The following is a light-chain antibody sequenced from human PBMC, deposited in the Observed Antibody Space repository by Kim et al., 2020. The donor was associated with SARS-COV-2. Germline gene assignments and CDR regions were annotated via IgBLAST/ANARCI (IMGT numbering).Light chain of an antibody. CDR1: SLRSYY. CDR3: QSRDSGGNVV. V-gene: IGLV3-19*01. Sequence: SSELTQDPAVSVALGQTVRITCQGDSLRSYYATWYQQKPRQAPVLVIYGRNNRPSGSPDRFSSSASGNTASLTISGAQAEDEADFYCQSRDSGGNVVFGGGTQLTVL. CDR2: GRN. J-gene: IGLJ2*01.